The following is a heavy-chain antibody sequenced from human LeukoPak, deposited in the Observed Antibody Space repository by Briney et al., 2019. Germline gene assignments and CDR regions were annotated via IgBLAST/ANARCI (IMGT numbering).Heavy chain of an antibody. CDR2: IYYSGST. D-gene: IGHD4-23*01. Sequence: SETLSLTCTVSGGSISSHYWSWIRQPPGKGLEWIGYIYYSGSTNYNPSLKSRVTISVDTSRNQFSLKLSSETAADTAVYYCARGLLRWSHYYYYYMDVWGKGTTVTVSS. CDR1: GGSISSHY. J-gene: IGHJ6*03. CDR3: ARGLLRWSHYYYYYMDV. V-gene: IGHV4-59*11.